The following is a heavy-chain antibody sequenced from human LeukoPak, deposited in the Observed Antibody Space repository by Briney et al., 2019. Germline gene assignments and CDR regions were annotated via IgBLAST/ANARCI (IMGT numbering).Heavy chain of an antibody. CDR1: GGSFSGYY. CDR2: INHSGST. V-gene: IGHV4-34*01. J-gene: IGHJ6*03. D-gene: IGHD2-2*01. Sequence: TPSETLSLTCAVYGGSFSGYYWSWIRQPPGKGLEWIGEINHSGSTNYNPSLKSRVTISVDTSKNQFSLKLSSVTAADTVVYYCARWAYCSSTSCYGRYYYYYMDVWGKGTTVTVSS. CDR3: ARWAYCSSTSCYGRYYYYYMDV.